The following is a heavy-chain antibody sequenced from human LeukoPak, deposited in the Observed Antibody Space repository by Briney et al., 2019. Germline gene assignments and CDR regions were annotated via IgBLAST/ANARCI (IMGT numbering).Heavy chain of an antibody. CDR2: INSGSGDST. V-gene: IGHV3-23*01. J-gene: IGHJ4*02. CDR3: AKDFSGSYLYFDY. D-gene: IGHD1-26*01. CDR1: GFTFSSYA. Sequence: GGSLRLSCAASGFTFSSYAMSWVRQAPGKGLEWVSAINSGSGDSTYYADSVKGRFTISRDNSKNTLYPQMNSLRAEDTAIYYCAKDFSGSYLYFDYWGQGALVTVSS.